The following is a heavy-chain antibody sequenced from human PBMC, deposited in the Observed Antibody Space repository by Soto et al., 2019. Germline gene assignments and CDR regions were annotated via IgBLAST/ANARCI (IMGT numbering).Heavy chain of an antibody. V-gene: IGHV1-69*06. D-gene: IGHD2-8*01. J-gene: IGHJ4*02. Sequence: QVQLVQSGAEVKKPGSSVKVSCKDSGGTFKNYAIRWVRQAPGQGLEWMGGIIPIFDTPDYAQKLQGRVTITADKSRTIVYMELSSLRSEDTAVYYCARGPPRRDGYNTNWGQGTLDTVSS. CDR3: ARGPPRRDGYNTN. CDR2: IIPIFDTP. CDR1: GGTFKNYA.